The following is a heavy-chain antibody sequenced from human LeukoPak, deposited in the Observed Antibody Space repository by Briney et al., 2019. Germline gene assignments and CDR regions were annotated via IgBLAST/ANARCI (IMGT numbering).Heavy chain of an antibody. D-gene: IGHD2-15*01. CDR1: GFTFSSYS. V-gene: IGHV3-30*18. Sequence: GGSLRLSCSVSGFTFSSYSMHWVRQAPGKGLEWVAVISYDGSNKYYADSVKGRFTISRDNSKNTLYLQMNSLRAEDTAVYYCAKSGQRMTVVVVAALHYWGQGTLVTVSS. J-gene: IGHJ4*02. CDR2: ISYDGSNK. CDR3: AKSGQRMTVVVVAALHY.